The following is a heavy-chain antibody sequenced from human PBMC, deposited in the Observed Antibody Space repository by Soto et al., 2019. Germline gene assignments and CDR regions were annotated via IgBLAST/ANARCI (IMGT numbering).Heavy chain of an antibody. Sequence: PSETLYLTCAVYGGSFSGYYWSWIRQPPGKGLEWIGEINHSGSTNYNPSLKSRVTISVDTSKNQFSLKLSSVTAADTAVYYCARQLRPKSFDYWGQGTLVTVSS. D-gene: IGHD6-6*01. CDR3: ARQLRPKSFDY. CDR1: GGSFSGYY. V-gene: IGHV4-34*01. CDR2: INHSGST. J-gene: IGHJ4*02.